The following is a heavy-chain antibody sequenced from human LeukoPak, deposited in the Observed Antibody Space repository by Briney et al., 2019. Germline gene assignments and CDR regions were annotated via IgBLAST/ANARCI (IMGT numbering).Heavy chain of an antibody. CDR3: ARVPAPYCSSTSCPLPDY. CDR1: GYTFTSYG. D-gene: IGHD2-2*01. V-gene: IGHV1-18*01. CDR2: NSAYNGNT. Sequence: ASVKVSCKASGYTFTSYGISWVRQAPGQGLEWMGWNSAYNGNTNYAQKLQGRVTMTTDTSTSTAYMELRSLRSDDTAVYYCARVPAPYCSSTSCPLPDYWGQGTLVTVSS. J-gene: IGHJ4*02.